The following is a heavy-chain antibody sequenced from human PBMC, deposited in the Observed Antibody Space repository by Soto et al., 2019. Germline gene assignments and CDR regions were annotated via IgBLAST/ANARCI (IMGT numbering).Heavy chain of an antibody. CDR3: VRDQDWAFDY. Sequence: EVQLVESGGALIQPGGSLRLSCAASGFIFSRYSMNWVRQAPGKGLEWISYIPRSGSAIYADSVKGRFTISRDNAKSSLYLQMNSLGAEDTAAYYCVRDQDWAFDYWGQGTLVTVSS. D-gene: IGHD3-9*01. V-gene: IGHV3-48*01. CDR1: GFIFSRYS. CDR2: IPRSGSAI. J-gene: IGHJ4*02.